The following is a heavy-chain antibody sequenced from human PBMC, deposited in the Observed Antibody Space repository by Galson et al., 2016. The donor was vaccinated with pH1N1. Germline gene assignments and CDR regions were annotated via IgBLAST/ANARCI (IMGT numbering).Heavy chain of an antibody. CDR3: ATEDYYTRLY. CDR1: GFIFSDYW. J-gene: IGHJ4*02. D-gene: IGHD1-26*01. CDR2: INQDGSRK. V-gene: IGHV3-7*01. Sequence: SLRLSCAASGFIFSDYWMSWVRQAPGKGLEWVAKINQDGSRKYYVDSMKGRGTISRDKAENSLSLQMNSLRVEDTALYYCATEDYYTRLYRGQGLLVTVSS.